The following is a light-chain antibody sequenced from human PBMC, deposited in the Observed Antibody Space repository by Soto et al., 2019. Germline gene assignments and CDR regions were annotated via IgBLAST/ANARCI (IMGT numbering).Light chain of an antibody. J-gene: IGLJ3*02. CDR2: VVN. V-gene: IGLV2-14*01. CDR1: SSDVGGYNF. Sequence: QSALAQPASVSGSLGQSITISCTGTSSDVGGYNFVSWYQQHPGKAPKLMIYVVNNRPSGVSNRFSGSKSGNTASLTISGLQAEDEADYYCSSWTSSTTQVLGGGTKLTVL. CDR3: SSWTSSTTQV.